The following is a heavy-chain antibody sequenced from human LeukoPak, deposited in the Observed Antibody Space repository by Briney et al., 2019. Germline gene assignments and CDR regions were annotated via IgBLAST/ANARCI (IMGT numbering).Heavy chain of an antibody. CDR3: ARTHELYYDSSGYYFDY. Sequence: GGSLRLSCAASGFTFSSYAMHWVRQAPGKGLEWVAVISYDGSNKYYADPVKGRFTISRDNSKNTLYLQMNSLRAEDTAVYYCARTHELYYDSSGYYFDYWGQGTLVTVSS. D-gene: IGHD3-22*01. J-gene: IGHJ4*02. CDR2: ISYDGSNK. CDR1: GFTFSSYA. V-gene: IGHV3-30*04.